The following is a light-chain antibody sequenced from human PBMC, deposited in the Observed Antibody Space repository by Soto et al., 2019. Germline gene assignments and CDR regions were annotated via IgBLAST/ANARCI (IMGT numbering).Light chain of an antibody. Sequence: EIVLTQSPGTLSLSPGERATLSCRASQSVSSSYLAWYQQKPGQAPRLLIYGASSRSTGIPDRFSGSGSGTAFTLTISRLEPEDFAVYYCQRYGSSPLAFGGGTKVEIK. J-gene: IGKJ4*01. V-gene: IGKV3-20*01. CDR3: QRYGSSPLA. CDR2: GAS. CDR1: QSVSSSY.